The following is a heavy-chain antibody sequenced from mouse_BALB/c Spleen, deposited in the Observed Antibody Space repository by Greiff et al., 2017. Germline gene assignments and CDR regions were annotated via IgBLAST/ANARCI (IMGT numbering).Heavy chain of an antibody. J-gene: IGHJ3*01. CDR2: IYPGNSDT. V-gene: IGHV1-5*01. CDR3: ARGDYGYGFAY. Sequence: VQLKESGTVLARPGASVKMSCKASGYTFTSYWMHWVKQRPGQGLEWIGAIYPGNSDTSYNQKFKGKATLTADKSSSTAYMQLSSLTSEDSAVYFCARGDYGYGFAYWGQGTLVTVSA. D-gene: IGHD1-2*01. CDR1: GYTFTSYW.